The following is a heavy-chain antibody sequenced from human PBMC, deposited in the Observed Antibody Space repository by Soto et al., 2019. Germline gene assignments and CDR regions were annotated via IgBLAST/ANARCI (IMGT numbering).Heavy chain of an antibody. Sequence: LKISCKCSGYSFTSYWIGWVRQMPGKGLEWMGIIYPGDSDTRYSPSFQGQVTISADKSISTAYLQWSSLKASDTAMYYCARHFQGSHDAFGIWGQGTMVTVSS. J-gene: IGHJ3*02. V-gene: IGHV5-51*01. CDR1: GYSFTSYW. CDR2: IYPGDSDT. CDR3: ARHFQGSHDAFGI. D-gene: IGHD6-19*01.